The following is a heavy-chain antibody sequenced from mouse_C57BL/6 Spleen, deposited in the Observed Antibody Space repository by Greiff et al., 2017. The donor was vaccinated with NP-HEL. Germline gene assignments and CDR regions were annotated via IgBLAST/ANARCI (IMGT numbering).Heavy chain of an antibody. V-gene: IGHV5-4*01. Sequence: EVHLVESGGGLVKPGGSLKLSCAASGFTFSSYAMSWVRQTPEKRLEWVATISDGGSYTYYPDNVKGRFTISRDNAKNNLYLQMSHLKSEDTAMYYCARDDYGSSPYYAMDYWGQGTSVTVSS. CDR1: GFTFSSYA. CDR3: ARDDYGSSPYYAMDY. CDR2: ISDGGSYT. J-gene: IGHJ4*01. D-gene: IGHD1-1*01.